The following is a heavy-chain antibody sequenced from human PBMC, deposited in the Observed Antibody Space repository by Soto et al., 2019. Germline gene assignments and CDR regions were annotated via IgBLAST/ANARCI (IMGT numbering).Heavy chain of an antibody. CDR3: ARVYYYDSSGYNQNPAFDI. Sequence: PGGSLRLSCAASGVTFSSYIMNWVRQAPGKGLEWVSYISSSSSTIYYADSGKGRFTLSRDNAKNPLYLQMNSLRDEDTAVYYCARVYYYDSSGYNQNPAFDIWGQGTMVTVSS. CDR2: ISSSSSTI. CDR1: GVTFSSYI. D-gene: IGHD3-22*01. J-gene: IGHJ3*02. V-gene: IGHV3-48*02.